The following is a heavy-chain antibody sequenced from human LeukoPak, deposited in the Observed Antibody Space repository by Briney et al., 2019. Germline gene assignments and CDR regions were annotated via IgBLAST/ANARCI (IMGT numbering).Heavy chain of an antibody. J-gene: IGHJ4*02. CDR3: ARLGGDSNYYYVDY. CDR2: IYYSGST. D-gene: IGHD4-11*01. Sequence: SETLSLTCTVSGGSISSYYWSWIRQPPGKGLEWIGYIYYSGSTNYNPYLKSRVTISVDTSKNQFSLKLSSVTAADTAVYYCARLGGDSNYYYVDYWGQGTLVTVSS. CDR1: GGSISSYY. V-gene: IGHV4-59*12.